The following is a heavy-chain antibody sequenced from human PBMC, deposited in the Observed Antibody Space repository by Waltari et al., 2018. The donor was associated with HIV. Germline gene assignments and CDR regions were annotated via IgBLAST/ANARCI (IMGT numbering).Heavy chain of an antibody. J-gene: IGHJ4*02. D-gene: IGHD1-26*01. CDR1: GGSISSSSYY. V-gene: IGHV4-39*01. CDR3: ARQTTPPTTLIDY. CDR2: ISYSGTT. Sequence: QLQLQESGPGLVKPSETLSLTCTVSGGSISSSSYYWGWIRQPPGKGLEWIGGISYSGTTYYTPSLKSRVTISVDTSKNQFSLKLSSVTAADTAVYYCARQTTPPTTLIDYWGQGTLVTVSS.